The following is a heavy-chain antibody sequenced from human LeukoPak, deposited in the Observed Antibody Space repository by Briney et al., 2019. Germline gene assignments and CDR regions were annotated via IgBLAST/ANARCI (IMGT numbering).Heavy chain of an antibody. CDR1: GYRFTRYW. J-gene: IGHJ4*02. CDR3: ARHEGGYAASDY. V-gene: IGHV5-10-1*01. D-gene: IGHD5-12*01. CDR2: IDPSDSYT. Sequence: KPGGSLRLSCKGSGYRFTRYWISWVRQMPGKGLEWMGKIDPSDSYTNYSPSFQGHVTIPSDKSISTAYLQWSTLKASDTAMYYCARHEGGYAASDYWGQGTLVTVSS.